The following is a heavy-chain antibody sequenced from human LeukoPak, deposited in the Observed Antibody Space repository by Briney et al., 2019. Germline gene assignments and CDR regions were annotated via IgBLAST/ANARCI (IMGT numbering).Heavy chain of an antibody. V-gene: IGHV4-34*01. CDR2: INHSGST. Sequence: GSLRLSCGASGFTFSSYWSWIRQPPGKGLEWIGEINHSGSTNYNPSLKSRVTISVDTSKNQFSLKLSSVTAADTAVYYCARLTVILTGYSNDYWGQGTLVTVSS. D-gene: IGHD3-9*01. J-gene: IGHJ4*02. CDR1: GFTFSSY. CDR3: ARLTVILTGYSNDY.